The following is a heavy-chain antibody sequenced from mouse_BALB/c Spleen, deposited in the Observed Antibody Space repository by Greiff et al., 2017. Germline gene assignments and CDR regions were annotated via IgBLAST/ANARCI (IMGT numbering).Heavy chain of an antibody. CDR2: IWWDDDK. CDR3: ARITTALYYYAMDY. V-gene: IGHV8-8*01. CDR1: GFSLSTSGMG. Sequence: QVTLKVSGPGILQPSQTLSLTCSFSGFSLSTSGMGVGWIRQPSGKGLEWLAHIWWDDDKYYNTALKSGLTISKDTSKNQVFLKIASVDTADTATYYCARITTALYYYAMDYWGQGTSVTVSS. J-gene: IGHJ4*01. D-gene: IGHD1-2*01.